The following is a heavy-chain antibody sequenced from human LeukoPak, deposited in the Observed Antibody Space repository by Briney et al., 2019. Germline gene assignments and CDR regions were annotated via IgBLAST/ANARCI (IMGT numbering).Heavy chain of an antibody. CDR1: GFTFSSYG. CDR2: IWYDGSNK. V-gene: IGHV3-33*01. Sequence: PGRSLRLSCAASGFTFSSYGMHWVRQAPGKGLEWVAVIWYDGSNKYYADSVKGRFTISRDNSKNTLYLQMNSLRAEDTAVYYCARDARRCWVLYFDYWGQGTLVTVSS. J-gene: IGHJ4*02. D-gene: IGHD4/OR15-4a*01. CDR3: ARDARRCWVLYFDY.